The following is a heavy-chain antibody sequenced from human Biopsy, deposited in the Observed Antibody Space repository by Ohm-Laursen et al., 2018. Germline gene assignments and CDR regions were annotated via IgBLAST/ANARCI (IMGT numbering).Heavy chain of an antibody. Sequence: SLRLSCAASGFTFSSYAMTWVRQTLGKGLEWVSVINTSGGSTHYAVSVKGRFTISRDNSKNTLYLRMNSLRAEDTAVYYCAKPADSYGSEFYFDYWGQGTLVTVSS. J-gene: IGHJ4*02. V-gene: IGHV3-23*01. D-gene: IGHD4-17*01. CDR1: GFTFSSYA. CDR3: AKPADSYGSEFYFDY. CDR2: INTSGGST.